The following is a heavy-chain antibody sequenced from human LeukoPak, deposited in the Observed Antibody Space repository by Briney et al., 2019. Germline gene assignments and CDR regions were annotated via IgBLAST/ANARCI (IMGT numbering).Heavy chain of an antibody. CDR3: AKLGITMIGGV. Sequence: LPGGSLRLSCVASGLTVSSNYMTWVRQAPGKGLEWVSYISSSGSTIYYADSVKGRFTISRDNAKNSLYLQMNSLRAEDTAVYYCAKLGITMIGGVWGKGTTVTISS. J-gene: IGHJ6*04. CDR2: ISSSGSTI. CDR1: GLTVSSNY. V-gene: IGHV3-48*03. D-gene: IGHD3-10*02.